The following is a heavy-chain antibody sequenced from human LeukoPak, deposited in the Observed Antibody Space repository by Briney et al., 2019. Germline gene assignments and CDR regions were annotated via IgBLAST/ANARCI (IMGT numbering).Heavy chain of an antibody. V-gene: IGHV3-30*01. D-gene: IGHD6-6*01. CDR3: ARDGGRLEIAARPFDY. CDR2: ISYDGSNK. Sequence: GGSLRLSCAASGFTFSSYAMHWVRQAPGKGLEWVAVISYDGSNKYYADSVKGRFTISRDNSKNTLYLQMNSLRAEDTAVYYCARDGGRLEIAARPFDYWGQGTLVTVSS. J-gene: IGHJ4*02. CDR1: GFTFSSYA.